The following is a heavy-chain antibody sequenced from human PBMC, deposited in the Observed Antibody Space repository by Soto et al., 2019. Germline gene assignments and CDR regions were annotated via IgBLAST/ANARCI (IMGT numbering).Heavy chain of an antibody. Sequence: TSETLSLTCAVYGGSFSVYYWSWIRQHPGKGLEWIGEINHSGSTNYNPSLKSRVTISVDTSKNQFSLKLSYVTAADTAVYYCARLTIFGGVTRYYYGMDVWGQGTTVTVSS. D-gene: IGHD3-3*01. CDR2: INHSGST. V-gene: IGHV4-34*01. CDR3: ARLTIFGGVTRYYYGMDV. CDR1: GGSFSVYY. J-gene: IGHJ6*02.